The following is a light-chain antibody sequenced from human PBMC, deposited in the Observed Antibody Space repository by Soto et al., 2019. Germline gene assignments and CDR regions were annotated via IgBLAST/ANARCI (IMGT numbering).Light chain of an antibody. J-gene: IGKJ1*01. CDR3: QQYNSYS. CDR1: QSISNW. Sequence: DIQMTQSPSSLSASLGDRVTITCRASQSISNWLACYQQKPGTAPKVLIYHASNLQSGVPSRFSGSGSGTEFTLTISSLQPDDFATYYCQQYNSYSFGQGTKVDIK. CDR2: HAS. V-gene: IGKV1-5*01.